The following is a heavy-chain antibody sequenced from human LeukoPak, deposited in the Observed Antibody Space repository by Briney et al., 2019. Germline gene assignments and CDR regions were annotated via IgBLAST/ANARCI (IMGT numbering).Heavy chain of an antibody. CDR3: ATAYYYGSGSSLYYFDY. CDR2: IRVYNGDT. CDR1: VYTFTSYG. J-gene: IGHJ4*02. D-gene: IGHD3-10*01. V-gene: IGHV1-18*01. Sequence: ASVKVSCKASVYTFTSYGISWVRQAPGQGLEWMGWIRVYNGDTNYAQKLQGRVTMTTDTSTSTAYMELRSLRSDDTAVYYCATAYYYGSGSSLYYFDYWGQGTLVTVSS.